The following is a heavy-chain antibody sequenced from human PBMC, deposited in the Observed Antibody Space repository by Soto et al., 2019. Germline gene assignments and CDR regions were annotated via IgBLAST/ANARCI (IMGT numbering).Heavy chain of an antibody. CDR3: GASTRLVTCSAPFDF. CDR1: GFTFTGHY. D-gene: IGHD2-21*02. Sequence: SVQVSCRACGFTFTGHYIHWVGQATGRKREGMGWINYHSGDSIYEKKFQGRVTMIRDTSDSSAYLELRWLRYDDKAGYFCGASTRLVTCSAPFDFWGQGALVTVSS. CDR2: INYHSGDS. V-gene: IGHV1-2*02. J-gene: IGHJ4*02.